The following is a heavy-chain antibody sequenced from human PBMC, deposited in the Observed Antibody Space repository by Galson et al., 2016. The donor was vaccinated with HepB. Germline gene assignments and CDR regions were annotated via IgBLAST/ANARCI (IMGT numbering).Heavy chain of an antibody. D-gene: IGHD5-12*01. V-gene: IGHV4-59*01. Sequence: ETLSLTCTVSGGSIRSYYWSWIRQPPGKGLAWIGYISYSGGANYNSSLKSRVSITVDTSKSQFSLKLTSVTAADTAVYYCAGDGGYDWFDYWGQGTLVTVSS. CDR2: ISYSGGA. J-gene: IGHJ4*02. CDR3: AGDGGYDWFDY. CDR1: GGSIRSYY.